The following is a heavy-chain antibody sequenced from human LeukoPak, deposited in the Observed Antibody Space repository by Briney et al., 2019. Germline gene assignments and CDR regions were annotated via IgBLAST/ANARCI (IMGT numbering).Heavy chain of an antibody. CDR1: GFSFSTFW. D-gene: IGHD1-1*01. Sequence: PGGSLRLSCAASGFSFSTFWMSWVRQAPGTGLEWVANIKEDGSEKYYVDSMKGRFTVSRDNAKNSLYLQMDSLRAEDTAVYYCARGGTFVSDYWGQGTLVIVSS. CDR2: IKEDGSEK. V-gene: IGHV3-7*01. J-gene: IGHJ4*02. CDR3: ARGGTFVSDY.